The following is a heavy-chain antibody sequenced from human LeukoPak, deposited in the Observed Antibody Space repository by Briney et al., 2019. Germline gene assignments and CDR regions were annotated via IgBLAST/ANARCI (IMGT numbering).Heavy chain of an antibody. Sequence: GGSLRLSCSASGFTFRNYWMGWVRQAPGKGLEWVAKTKQDGSEEYYEDSVRGRFTTYRDNANNLLYLQMNRLRAEDTAVYYCARDGGLNTNVDYWGQGTLVTVSS. CDR3: ARDGGLNTNVDY. CDR2: TKQDGSEE. D-gene: IGHD2-15*01. V-gene: IGHV3-7*01. CDR1: GFTFRNYW. J-gene: IGHJ4*02.